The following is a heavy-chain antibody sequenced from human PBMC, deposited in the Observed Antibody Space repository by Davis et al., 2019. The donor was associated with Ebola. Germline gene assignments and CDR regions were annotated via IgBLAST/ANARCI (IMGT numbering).Heavy chain of an antibody. J-gene: IGHJ6*04. D-gene: IGHD2-8*02. Sequence: GGSLRLSCAASGFTFSSYNMNWVRQAPGKGLEWVSYISSGSGTSSYADSVKGRFTISRDNAKNSLYLQMNSLRDDDTAAYYCARDLRLDIVLVRGPIFGMDVWGEGTTVTVSS. CDR1: GFTFSSYN. CDR2: ISSGSGTS. V-gene: IGHV3-48*02. CDR3: ARDLRLDIVLVRGPIFGMDV.